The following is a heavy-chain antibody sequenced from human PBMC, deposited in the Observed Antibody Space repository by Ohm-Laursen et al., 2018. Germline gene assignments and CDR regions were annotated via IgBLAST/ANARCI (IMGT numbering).Heavy chain of an antibody. J-gene: IGHJ4*02. V-gene: IGHV3-53*01. CDR2: IYSGGDM. CDR3: ARSIKDYGDYG. CDR1: GFTISNNY. D-gene: IGHD4-17*01. Sequence: LRLSCAASGFTISNNYMNWVRQAPGKGLEWVSLIYSGGDMFYADSVKGRFTISRDNSKNTLYLQMNSLRAEDTAVYYCARSIKDYGDYGWGQGTLVTVSS.